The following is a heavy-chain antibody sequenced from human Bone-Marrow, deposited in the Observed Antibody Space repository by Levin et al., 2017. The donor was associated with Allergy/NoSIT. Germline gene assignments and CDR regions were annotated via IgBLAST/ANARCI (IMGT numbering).Heavy chain of an antibody. CDR2: VYGDSKEI. CDR3: ATYRQVATFEY. J-gene: IGHJ4*02. Sequence: GGSLRLSCSASGFTFTSQALIWVRQAPGEGLEWVSVVYGDSKEIHYADSVRGRFTISRDNSKNTLYLQMNSLRAEDTAVYYCATYRQVATFEYWGQGTLVTVSS. D-gene: IGHD1-14*01. CDR1: GFTFTSQA. V-gene: IGHV3-23*03.